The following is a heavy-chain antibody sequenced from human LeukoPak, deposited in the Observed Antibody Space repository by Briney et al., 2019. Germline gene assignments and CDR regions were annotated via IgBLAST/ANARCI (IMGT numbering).Heavy chain of an antibody. CDR1: GASLSRYY. V-gene: IGHV4-59*08. CDR3: ARVGHIAAAGTYDY. D-gene: IGHD6-13*01. J-gene: IGHJ4*02. CDR2: VFHSGSP. Sequence: SETLSLTCTVSGASLSRYYWGWIRQPPGKGLECIANVFHSGSPNYNPSLTSRITISFDTSKDQFSLSLSSVTAADTAVYYCARVGHIAAAGTYDYWGQGTLVTVSS.